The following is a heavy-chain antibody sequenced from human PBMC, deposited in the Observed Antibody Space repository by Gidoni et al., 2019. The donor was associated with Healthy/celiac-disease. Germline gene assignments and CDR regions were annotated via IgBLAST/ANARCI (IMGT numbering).Heavy chain of an antibody. CDR2: ISDDGSNK. V-gene: IGHV3-30-3*01. CDR1: GFTFSSYA. CDR3: ARDSCGGDCEGPLFDY. J-gene: IGHJ4*02. D-gene: IGHD2-21*01. Sequence: QVQLVESGGGVVQPGRSLRLSCAASGFTFSSYAMHWVRQAPDKGLEWGAVISDDGSNKYYADSVKGRFTISRDKSKNTLYLQMNSLRAEDTAVYYCARDSCGGDCEGPLFDYWGQGTLVTVSS.